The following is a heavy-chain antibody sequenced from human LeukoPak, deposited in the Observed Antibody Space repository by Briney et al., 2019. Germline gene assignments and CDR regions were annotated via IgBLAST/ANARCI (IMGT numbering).Heavy chain of an antibody. Sequence: SETLSLTCTVSGGSISSYYWSWIRQPPGKGLEWIGYIYYSGSTNYNPSLKSRVTISVDTSKNQFSLKLSSVTAADTAVYYCARGSAYGDYDSGVFDIGGKGTMVTVS. D-gene: IGHD4-17*01. CDR1: GGSISSYY. CDR3: ARGSAYGDYDSGVFDI. V-gene: IGHV4-59*01. J-gene: IGHJ3*02. CDR2: IYYSGST.